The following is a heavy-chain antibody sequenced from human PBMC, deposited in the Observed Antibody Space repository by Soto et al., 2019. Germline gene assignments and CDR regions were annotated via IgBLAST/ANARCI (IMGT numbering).Heavy chain of an antibody. D-gene: IGHD2-8*01. Sequence: SGPTLVNPTQTLTLTCTFSGFSLDTRGMCVSWIRQPPGKALEWLALIDWDDDKYYTTSLKTRLTISKDTSKNQVALTMTNMDPVDTGTYYCAWMRGCYISPLDSWGQGALVTVSS. J-gene: IGHJ4*02. CDR2: IDWDDDK. V-gene: IGHV2-70*01. CDR3: AWMRGCYISPLDS. CDR1: GFSLDTRGMC.